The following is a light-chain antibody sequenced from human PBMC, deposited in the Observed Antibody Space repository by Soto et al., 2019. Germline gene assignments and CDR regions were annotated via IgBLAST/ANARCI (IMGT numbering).Light chain of an antibody. J-gene: IGKJ1*01. V-gene: IGKV3-11*01. CDR1: QSDSTSY. Sequence: ETLMTHYPGTLSVSAGEIAPLSCRPSQSDSTSYLAWYQQTPGQAPSLXXYEASNRATGIPDRFSGSGSGTDFTLTLSSLEPEDFSVYDCQQRSNWPPWTCGQGTQV. CDR3: QQRSNWPPWT. CDR2: EAS.